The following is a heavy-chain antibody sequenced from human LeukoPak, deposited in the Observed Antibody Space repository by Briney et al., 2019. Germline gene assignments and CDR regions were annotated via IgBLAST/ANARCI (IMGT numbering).Heavy chain of an antibody. J-gene: IGHJ3*02. CDR2: ISAYNGNT. CDR3: ARDTIPQYYYDSSGYGPIDI. D-gene: IGHD3-22*01. Sequence: ASVNVSCKASGYTFTIYGISWVRQAPGQGLEWMGWISAYNGNTNYAQKLQGRVTMTTDTSTSTAYMELRSLRSDDTAVYYCARDTIPQYYYDSSGYGPIDIWGQGTMVTVSS. CDR1: GYTFTIYG. V-gene: IGHV1-18*01.